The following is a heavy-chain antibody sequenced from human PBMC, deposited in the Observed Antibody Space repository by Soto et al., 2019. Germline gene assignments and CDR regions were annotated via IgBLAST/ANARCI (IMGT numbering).Heavy chain of an antibody. D-gene: IGHD2-8*01. CDR1: GDSVSTNSAT. CDR2: TYYRSKWYN. CDR3: ARLIGNSWLDS. Sequence: QVQLQQSGPGLVKPSQTLSLTCAISGDSVSTNSATWDWIRQSPSIGLEWLGRTYYRSKWYNDYSVSVKGRITINQDTPSNQLSLQLNSVTPDDTAVYYCARLIGNSWLDSWGQGTLVTVSS. J-gene: IGHJ5*01. V-gene: IGHV6-1*01.